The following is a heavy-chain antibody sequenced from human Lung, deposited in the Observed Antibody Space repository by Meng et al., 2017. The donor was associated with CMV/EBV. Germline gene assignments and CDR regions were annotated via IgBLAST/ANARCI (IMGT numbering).Heavy chain of an antibody. D-gene: IGHD2-21*01. CDR2: VSGSGSTT. Sequence: GESXKISCAASGFTFNTHAMNWVRQAPGKGLEWIAGVSGSGSTTYYADSVRGRFTVSRDNSRNTLDLQMDSPRPADTAVYYCAKDLLAAYFYYYAMDVWGPGTTVTVSS. V-gene: IGHV3-23*01. J-gene: IGHJ6*01. CDR3: AKDLLAAYFYYYAMDV. CDR1: GFTFNTHA.